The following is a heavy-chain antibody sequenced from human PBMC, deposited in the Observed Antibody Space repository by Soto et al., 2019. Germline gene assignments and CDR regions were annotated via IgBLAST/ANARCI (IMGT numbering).Heavy chain of an antibody. CDR1: GFTFSSYA. D-gene: IGHD2-21*01. CDR3: AKHHYSGYFELIYFDY. Sequence: PGGSLRLSXAASGFTFSSYAMSWVRQAPGKGLEWVSAISGSGGSTYYADSVKGRFTISRDNSKNTLFLQMNSLRAEDTAVYYRAKHHYSGYFELIYFDYWGHGTLVTVSS. V-gene: IGHV3-23*01. J-gene: IGHJ4*01. CDR2: ISGSGGST.